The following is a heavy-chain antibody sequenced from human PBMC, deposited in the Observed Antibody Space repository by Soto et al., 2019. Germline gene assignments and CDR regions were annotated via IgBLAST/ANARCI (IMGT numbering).Heavy chain of an antibody. CDR3: TREAGTRNN. Sequence: GGSLRLSCTASGFTFGDYAMSWVRQAPGKGLEWVGFIRSKAYGGTTEYAASVKGRFTISRDDSKSIAYLQMNSLKTEDTAVYYCTREAGTRNNWGQGTLLTVSS. V-gene: IGHV3-49*04. CDR2: IRSKAYGGTT. J-gene: IGHJ4*02. CDR1: GFTFGDYA. D-gene: IGHD1-7*01.